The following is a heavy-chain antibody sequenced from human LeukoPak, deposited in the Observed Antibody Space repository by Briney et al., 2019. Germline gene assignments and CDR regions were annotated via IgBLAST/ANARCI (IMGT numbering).Heavy chain of an antibody. CDR1: GGSISSSNW. Sequence: SETLSLTCTVSGGSISSSNWWSWVRQPPGKGLEWIGEIYHSGSTNYNPSLKSRVTISVDTSKNQFSLKLSSVTAADTAVYYCARSGYYDSSGLNAFDIWGQGTMVTVSS. D-gene: IGHD3-22*01. V-gene: IGHV4-4*02. CDR3: ARSGYYDSSGLNAFDI. J-gene: IGHJ3*02. CDR2: IYHSGST.